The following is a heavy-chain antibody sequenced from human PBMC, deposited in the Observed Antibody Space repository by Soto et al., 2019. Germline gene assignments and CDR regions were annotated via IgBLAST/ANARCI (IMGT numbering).Heavy chain of an antibody. CDR2: ISSSSSYI. J-gene: IGHJ5*02. V-gene: IGHV3-21*01. Sequence: GGSLRLSCAASGFTFSSYSMNWVRQAPGKGLEWVSSISSSSSYIYYADSVKGRFTISRDNAKNSLYPQMNSLRAEDTAVYYCARGPSSGWYLGWFDPWGQGTLVTVSS. CDR1: GFTFSSYS. D-gene: IGHD6-19*01. CDR3: ARGPSSGWYLGWFDP.